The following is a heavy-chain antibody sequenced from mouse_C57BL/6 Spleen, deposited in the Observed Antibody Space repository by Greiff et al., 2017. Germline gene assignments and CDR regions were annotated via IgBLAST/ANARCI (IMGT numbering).Heavy chain of an antibody. CDR1: GYTFTSYW. Sequence: VKLQQPGAELVMPGASVKLSCKASGYTFTSYWMHWVKQRPGQGLEWIGEIDPSDSYTNYNQKFKGKSTLTVDKSSSTAYLQLSSLTSEDSAVYYCARGSHDGSGLRGYFEVWGTGTTVTVAS. V-gene: IGHV1-69*01. CDR2: IDPSDSYT. D-gene: IGHD1-1*01. CDR3: ARGSHDGSGLRGYFEV. J-gene: IGHJ1*03.